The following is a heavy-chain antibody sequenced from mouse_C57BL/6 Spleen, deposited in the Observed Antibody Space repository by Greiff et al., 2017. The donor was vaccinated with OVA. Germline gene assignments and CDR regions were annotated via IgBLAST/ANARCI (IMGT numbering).Heavy chain of an antibody. CDR1: GFTFSSYT. Sequence: EVQLVESGGGLVKPGGSLKLSCAASGFTFSSYTMSWVRQTPEKRLEWVATISGGGGNTYYPDSVKGRFTISRDNAKNTLYLQMSSLRSEDTALYYVARHNYDYDDGAWFAGWGEGTLVTVSA. CDR2: ISGGGGNT. V-gene: IGHV5-9*01. D-gene: IGHD2-4*01. J-gene: IGHJ3*01. CDR3: ARHNYDYDDGAWFAG.